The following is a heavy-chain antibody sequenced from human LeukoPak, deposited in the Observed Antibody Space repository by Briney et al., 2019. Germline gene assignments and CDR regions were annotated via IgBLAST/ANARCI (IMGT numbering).Heavy chain of an antibody. D-gene: IGHD3-3*01. V-gene: IGHV4-30-2*01. J-gene: IGHJ6*03. CDR2: IYHSGST. CDR3: VRVRSREWSHDYYYYYYMDV. CDR1: GGSISSGGYY. Sequence: SETLSLTCTVSGGSISSGGYYWSWIRQPPGKGLEWIGYIYHSGSTYYNPSLKSRVTISVDRSKNQFSLKLSSVTAADTAVYYCVRVRSREWSHDYYYYYYMDVWGKGTTVTVSS.